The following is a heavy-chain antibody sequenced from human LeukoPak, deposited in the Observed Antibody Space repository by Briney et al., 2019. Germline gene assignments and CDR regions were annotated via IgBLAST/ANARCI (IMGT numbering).Heavy chain of an antibody. CDR2: ISGSGGST. Sequence: GGSLRLSCAASGFTFSSYAMSWVRQAPGKGLEWVSAISGSGGSTYYADSVKGRFTISRDNSKNTLYLQMNSLRAEDTAVYYCAKEGNGDYSYYYYYYGMDVWGQGTTVTVSS. D-gene: IGHD4-17*01. CDR3: AKEGNGDYSYYYYYYGMDV. V-gene: IGHV3-23*01. J-gene: IGHJ6*02. CDR1: GFTFSSYA.